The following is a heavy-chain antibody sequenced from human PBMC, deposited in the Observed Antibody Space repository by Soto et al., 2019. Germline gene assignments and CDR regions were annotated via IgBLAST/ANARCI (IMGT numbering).Heavy chain of an antibody. V-gene: IGHV3-30*18. CDR2: ISYDGSNT. Sequence: QVQLVESGGGVVQPGRSLRLSCAASGFTFNSYGMHWVRQAPGKGLEWVARISYDGSNTNYVESVKGQFTISRDNSQNTVYLQMNSLRAEDTAVYSCAKDTYYHDSSGFYIFDYWGQGTLVTVSS. CDR3: AKDTYYHDSSGFYIFDY. D-gene: IGHD3-22*01. CDR1: GFTFNSYG. J-gene: IGHJ4*02.